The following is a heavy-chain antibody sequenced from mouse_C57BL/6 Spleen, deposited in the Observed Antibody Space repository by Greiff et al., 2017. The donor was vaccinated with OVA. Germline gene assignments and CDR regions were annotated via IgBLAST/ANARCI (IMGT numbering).Heavy chain of an antibody. CDR3: ARDGSSFYYAMDY. V-gene: IGHV1-50*01. CDR1: GYTFTSYW. Sequence: VQLQQSGAELVKPGASVKLSCKASGYTFTSYWMQWVKQRPGQGLEWIGEIDPSDSYTNYNQKFKGKATLTVDTSSSTAYMQLSSLTSEDSAVYYCARDGSSFYYAMDYWGQGTSVTVSS. D-gene: IGHD1-1*01. J-gene: IGHJ4*01. CDR2: IDPSDSYT.